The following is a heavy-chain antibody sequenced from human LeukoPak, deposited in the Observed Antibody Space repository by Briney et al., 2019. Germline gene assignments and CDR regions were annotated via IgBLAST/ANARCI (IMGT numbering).Heavy chain of an antibody. Sequence: PGGSLRLSCAASGFTVSSNYMSWVRQAPGKGLEWVSVIYSGGSTYYADSVKGRFTISRDNSKNTLCLQMNSLRAEDTAVYYCARYSSSNFDYWGQGTLVTVSS. CDR2: IYSGGST. J-gene: IGHJ4*02. V-gene: IGHV3-53*01. D-gene: IGHD6-6*01. CDR1: GFTVSSNY. CDR3: ARYSSSNFDY.